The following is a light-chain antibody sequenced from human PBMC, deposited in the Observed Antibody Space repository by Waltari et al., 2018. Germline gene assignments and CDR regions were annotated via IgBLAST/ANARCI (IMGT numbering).Light chain of an antibody. CDR1: SLRRYY. J-gene: IGLJ2*01. V-gene: IGLV3-19*01. CDR2: DKN. CDR3: HSRDASGVGGS. Sequence: SSELTQDPAVSVAMGQTVRITCQGDSLRRYYASWYQQRPGQAPILVMYDKNNRPSGVPDRVTGSSSDNTASLTITGAQAEDEASYYCHSRDASGVGGSFGGGTKLTVL.